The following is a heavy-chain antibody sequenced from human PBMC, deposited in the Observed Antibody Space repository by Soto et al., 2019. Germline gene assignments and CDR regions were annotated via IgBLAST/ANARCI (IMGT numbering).Heavy chain of an antibody. J-gene: IGHJ5*02. V-gene: IGHV3-53*01. CDR3: SFLSPLAGSLDP. CDR2: VFGGGHT. CDR1: GFTGSHNY. Sequence: PVGSLRHSCAASGFTGSHNYMRWVRQAPGKGLEWVSSVFGGGHTTYADSGKGRFPGSRDNSVNTFYLQMTGLRSEATAVYFCSFLSPLAGSLDPWGQGTLVTVSA.